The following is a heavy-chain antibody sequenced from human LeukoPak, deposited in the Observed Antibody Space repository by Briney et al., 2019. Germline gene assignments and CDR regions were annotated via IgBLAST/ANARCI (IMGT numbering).Heavy chain of an antibody. Sequence: GGSLRLSCAASGFTFSSYWMSWVRQAPGKGLEWVSYISSSGSTIYYADSVKGRFTISRDNAKNSLYLQMNSLRAEDTAVYYCAELGITMIGGVWGKGTTVTISS. D-gene: IGHD3-10*02. J-gene: IGHJ6*04. CDR1: GFTFSSYW. CDR3: AELGITMIGGV. CDR2: ISSSGSTI. V-gene: IGHV3-48*04.